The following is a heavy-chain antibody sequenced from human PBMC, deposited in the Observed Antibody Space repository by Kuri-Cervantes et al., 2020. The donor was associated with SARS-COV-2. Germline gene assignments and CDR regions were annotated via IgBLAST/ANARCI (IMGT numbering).Heavy chain of an antibody. CDR3: ARPNYDFWSGYPPHDAFDI. V-gene: IGHV4-61*09. CDR2: MFTSGVT. CDR1: GASMRSGNHY. Sequence: SETLSLTCTVSGASMRSGNHYWSWIRQSAGKGLECVGYMFTSGVTNYNPSLNGRVSISGDMSKNQFSLKLSSVTAADTAVYYCARPNYDFWSGYPPHDAFDIWGQGTMVTVSS. D-gene: IGHD3-3*01. J-gene: IGHJ3*02.